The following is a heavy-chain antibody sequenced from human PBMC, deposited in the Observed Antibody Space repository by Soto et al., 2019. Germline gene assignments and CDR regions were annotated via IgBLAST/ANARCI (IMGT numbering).Heavy chain of an antibody. J-gene: IGHJ3*02. V-gene: IGHV1-46*03. Sequence: ASVKVSCTASGGTFSSYAISWVRQAPGQGLEWMGIINPSGGSTSYAQKFQGRVTMTRDTSTSTVYMELSSLRSEDTAVYYCARDRGYSRPSAFDIWGQGTMVTVSS. D-gene: IGHD6-13*01. CDR2: INPSGGST. CDR1: GGTFSSYA. CDR3: ARDRGYSRPSAFDI.